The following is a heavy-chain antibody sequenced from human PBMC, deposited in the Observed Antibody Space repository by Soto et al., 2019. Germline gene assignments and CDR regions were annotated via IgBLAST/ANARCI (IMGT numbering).Heavy chain of an antibody. V-gene: IGHV3-9*01. J-gene: IGHJ4*02. CDR1: GFTFSDHA. Sequence: GGSLRLSCATSGFTFSDHAMHWVRQAPGEGLEWVSGVRGDFVTTPYADSVKGRFTISRDNAKNSLYLQMNSLRAEDTALYYCAKDTLGGLDYWGQGTLVTVSS. CDR2: VRGDFVTT. D-gene: IGHD3-16*01. CDR3: AKDTLGGLDY.